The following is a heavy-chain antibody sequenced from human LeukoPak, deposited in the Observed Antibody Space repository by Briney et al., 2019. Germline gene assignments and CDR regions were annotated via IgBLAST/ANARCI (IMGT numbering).Heavy chain of an antibody. CDR2: ISSSGSTI. CDR1: GFTFRDYY. J-gene: IGHJ6*03. CDR3: ARNWGKYYYYYYMDV. V-gene: IGHV3-11*04. D-gene: IGHD7-27*01. Sequence: GGSLRLSCAASGFTFRDYYMSCIRQAPGKGLVGGSYISSSGSTIYYADSVKGRFTISRDNAKNSLYMQMSSLRAEDTGVYYCARNWGKYYYYYYMDVWGKGTTVTVSS.